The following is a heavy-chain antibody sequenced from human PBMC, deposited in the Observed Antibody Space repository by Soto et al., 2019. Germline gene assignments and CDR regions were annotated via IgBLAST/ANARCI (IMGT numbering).Heavy chain of an antibody. CDR1: AYTIINYY. V-gene: IGHV1-46*01. D-gene: IGHD3-3*01. CDR2: INPSGGST. Sequence: ASVKVSCKASAYTIINYYMHWVRQAPGQGLEWMGIINPSGGSTSYAQKFQGRVTMTRDTSTSTVYMELSSLRSEDTAVYYCARDTVLRFLEWSYGMDVWGQGTTVTVSS. J-gene: IGHJ6*02. CDR3: ARDTVLRFLEWSYGMDV.